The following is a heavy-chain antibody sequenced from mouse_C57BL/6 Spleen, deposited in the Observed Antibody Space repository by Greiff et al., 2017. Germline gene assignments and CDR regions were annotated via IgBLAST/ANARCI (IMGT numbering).Heavy chain of an antibody. CDR1: GYAFSSYW. Sequence: QVQLKQSGAELVKPGASVKISCKASGYAFSSYWMNWVKQSPGKGLEWIGQIYPGDGDTNYNGKFKGKATLTADKSSSTAYMQLSSLTSEDSAVYFCARCLLEYGSSGVFFDYWGQGTTLTVSS. CDR3: ARCLLEYGSSGVFFDY. V-gene: IGHV1-80*01. J-gene: IGHJ2*01. CDR2: IYPGDGDT. D-gene: IGHD1-1*01.